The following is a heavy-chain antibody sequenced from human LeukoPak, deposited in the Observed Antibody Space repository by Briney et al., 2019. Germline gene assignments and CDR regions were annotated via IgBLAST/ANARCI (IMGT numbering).Heavy chain of an antibody. CDR3: ASGSGYCSGGSCSDY. V-gene: IGHV3-21*01. J-gene: IGHJ4*02. CDR1: GFTFSSYE. Sequence: PGGSLRLSCAASGFTFSSYEMNWVHQAPGKGLEWVSAISSGSSYIYYADSVKGRFTISRDNAKNSLYLQMNSLRAEDTAVYYCASGSGYCSGGSCSDYWGQGTLVTVSS. D-gene: IGHD2-15*01. CDR2: ISSGSSYI.